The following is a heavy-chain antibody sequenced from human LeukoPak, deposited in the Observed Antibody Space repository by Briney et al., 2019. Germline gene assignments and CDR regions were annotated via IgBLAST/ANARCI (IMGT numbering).Heavy chain of an antibody. CDR3: AREGDSSGYYYGLIDY. J-gene: IGHJ4*02. CDR1: GGSISSSNW. Sequence: SETLSLTCAVSGGSISSSNWWSWVRQPPGKGLEWIGEIYHSGSTNYNPSLKSRVTISVDKSKNQFSLKLSPVTAADTAVYYCAREGDSSGYYYGLIDYWGQGTLVTVSS. V-gene: IGHV4-4*02. CDR2: IYHSGST. D-gene: IGHD3-22*01.